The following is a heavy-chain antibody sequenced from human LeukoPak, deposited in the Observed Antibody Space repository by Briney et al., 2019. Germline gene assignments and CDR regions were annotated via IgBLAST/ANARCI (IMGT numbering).Heavy chain of an antibody. CDR1: GFAFSNFA. V-gene: IGHV3-23*01. D-gene: IGHD3-3*01. CDR3: AKMEGQRLYDYCMDV. J-gene: IGHJ6*03. CDR2: MSGSGYYT. Sequence: TGGSLRLSCAASGFAFSNFAMSWVRQAPGKGLEWVSAMSGSGYYTYYVESVKGRFTISRDNSKNTLYLHMNRLRADDTAVYYCAKMEGQRLYDYCMDVWGRGTTVTVSS.